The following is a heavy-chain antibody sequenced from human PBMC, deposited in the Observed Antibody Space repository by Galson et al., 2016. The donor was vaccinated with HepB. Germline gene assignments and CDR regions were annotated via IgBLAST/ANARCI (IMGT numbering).Heavy chain of an antibody. D-gene: IGHD2-15*01. J-gene: IGHJ6*02. V-gene: IGHV1-69*10. CDR3: VRWDEGYCNRVNCFGANYYYNGMDV. Sequence: SVKVSCKASGITVSTYGLSWVRQAPGLRPEWMGGIVPIIGVTKHAQNFQGRLTITADRSTNTAYMELTSLRSEGTAIYYCVRWDEGYCNRVNCFGANYYYNGMDVWGQGTTVTVSS. CDR1: GITVSTYG. CDR2: IVPIIGVT.